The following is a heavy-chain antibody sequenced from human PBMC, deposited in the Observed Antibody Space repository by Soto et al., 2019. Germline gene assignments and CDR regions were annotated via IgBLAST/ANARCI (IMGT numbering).Heavy chain of an antibody. D-gene: IGHD6-19*01. J-gene: IGHJ4*02. CDR2: INPNGGST. CDR3: SRAPFASGSGWYDY. V-gene: IGHV1-46*03. CDR1: GYIFTTYY. Sequence: ASVKVSCKASGYIFTTYYLHWVRQAPGQGLEWMGIINPNGGSTSSAQKFQGRVTMTSDTSTSTVYMEVSSLRSEDTAVYYCSRAPFASGSGWYDYWGQGSLV.